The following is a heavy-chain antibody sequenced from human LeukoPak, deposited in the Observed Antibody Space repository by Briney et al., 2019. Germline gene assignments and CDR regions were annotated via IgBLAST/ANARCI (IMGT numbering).Heavy chain of an antibody. CDR1: GGSISGSY. CDR3: ARGIESYGDYGY. V-gene: IGHV4-59*01. Sequence: SETLSLTCTVSGGSISGSYWSWIRQPPGKGLEWIAYMYNSGSTNYNPSLKSRVTISIDTSKNQFSLKLSSPTAADTAIYYCARGIESYGDYGYWGQGILVTVSS. J-gene: IGHJ4*02. D-gene: IGHD4-17*01. CDR2: MYNSGST.